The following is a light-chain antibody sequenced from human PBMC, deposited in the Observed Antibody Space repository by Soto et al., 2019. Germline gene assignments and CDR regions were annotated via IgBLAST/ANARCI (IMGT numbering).Light chain of an antibody. J-gene: IGKJ1*01. Sequence: IRRPQSPSHLSQAVGARLAITCLASQTISSWLAWYQQKPGKAPKLLIYKASTLKSGVPSSFSVSGAGTEFTLTISSLQPDDFATYYCQHFDSYSQAFGQGTKVDIK. CDR3: QHFDSYSQA. CDR1: QTISSW. V-gene: IGKV1-5*03. CDR2: KAS.